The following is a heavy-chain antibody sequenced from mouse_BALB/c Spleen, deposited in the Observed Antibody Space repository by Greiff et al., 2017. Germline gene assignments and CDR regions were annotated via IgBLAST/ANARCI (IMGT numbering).Heavy chain of an antibody. CDR2: ISYSGST. J-gene: IGHJ2*01. Sequence: EVKVEESGPSLVKPSQTLSLTCSVTGDSITSGYWNWIRKFPGNKLEYMGYISYSGSTYYNPSLKSRISITRDTSKNQYYLQLNSVTTEDTATYYCARTGTRGYFDYWGQGTTLTVSS. CDR3: ARTGTRGYFDY. D-gene: IGHD4-1*01. V-gene: IGHV3-8*02. CDR1: GDSITSGY.